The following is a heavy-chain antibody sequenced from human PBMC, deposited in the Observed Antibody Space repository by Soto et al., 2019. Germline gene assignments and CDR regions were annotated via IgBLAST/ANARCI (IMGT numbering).Heavy chain of an antibody. CDR3: ARSITGTVSYYYGMDV. V-gene: IGHV1-69*12. CDR2: IIPIFGTA. CDR1: GGTFSSYA. J-gene: IGHJ6*02. D-gene: IGHD1-20*01. Sequence: QVHLVQSGAEVKKPGSSVKVSCKASGGTFSSYAISWVRQAPGQGLEWMGGIIPIFGTANYAQKFQGRVTITADESTSTAYMELSSLRSEDTAVYYCARSITGTVSYYYGMDVWGQGTTVTVSS.